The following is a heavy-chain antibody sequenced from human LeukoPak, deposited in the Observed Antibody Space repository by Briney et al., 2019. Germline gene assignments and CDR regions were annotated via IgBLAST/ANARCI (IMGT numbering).Heavy chain of an antibody. J-gene: IGHJ4*02. Sequence: PSETLSLTCNVSGGSISSYFWTWIRQPAGKGLEWIGRIHASGTTNYNSSLKSRVSMSVDTSKNQFSLKLNSVTAADTAVYFCARTTYYNVLTDYYLFDYWGQGTLVTVSS. D-gene: IGHD3-9*01. CDR3: ARTTYYNVLTDYYLFDY. CDR1: GGSISSYF. CDR2: IHASGTT. V-gene: IGHV4-4*07.